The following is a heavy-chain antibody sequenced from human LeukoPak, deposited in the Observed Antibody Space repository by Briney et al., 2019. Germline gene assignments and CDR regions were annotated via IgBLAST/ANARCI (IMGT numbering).Heavy chain of an antibody. V-gene: IGHV1-2*02. CDR2: INPNSGGT. Sequence: ASVKVSCKASGYIFTSFYIHWVRQAPGRGLEWMGWINPNSGGTNYAQKFQGRVSMTGDTSISTSYMELSRLSSDDTAVYYCARVGSSGWDTFEQSPTWGQGTLVTVSS. D-gene: IGHD6-19*01. CDR1: GYIFTSFY. J-gene: IGHJ5*02. CDR3: ARVGSSGWDTFEQSPT.